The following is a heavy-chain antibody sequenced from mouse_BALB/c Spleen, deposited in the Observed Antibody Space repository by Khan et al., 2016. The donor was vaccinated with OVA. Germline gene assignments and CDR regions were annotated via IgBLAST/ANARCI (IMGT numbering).Heavy chain of an antibody. D-gene: IGHD1-1*01. CDR1: GFTFSTYG. CDR3: ARLAYYYDSEGFAY. J-gene: IGHJ3*01. Sequence: EVQLVESGGDVVKPGGSLKLSCAASGFTFSTYGMSWVRQTPDKRLEWVATVSTGGHYTYYPDTVKGRFIISRDNAKNTLYLQMNSLKSEDTAMFYCARLAYYYDSEGFAYWGQGTLVTVSS. V-gene: IGHV5-6*01. CDR2: VSTGGHYT.